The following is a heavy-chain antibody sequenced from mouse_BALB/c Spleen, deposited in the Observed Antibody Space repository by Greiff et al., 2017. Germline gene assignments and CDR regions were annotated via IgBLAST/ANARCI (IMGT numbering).Heavy chain of an antibody. CDR2: IWAGGST. CDR1: GFSLTSYG. V-gene: IGHV2-9*02. CDR3: ARVITTASWFAY. Sequence: VQLQQSGPGLVAPSQSLSITCTVSGFSLTSYGVHWVRQPPGKGLEWLGVIWAGGSTNYTSALMSRLSISKDNSKSQVFLKMNSLQTDDTAMYYCARVITTASWFAYWGQGTLVTVSA. D-gene: IGHD1-2*01. J-gene: IGHJ3*01.